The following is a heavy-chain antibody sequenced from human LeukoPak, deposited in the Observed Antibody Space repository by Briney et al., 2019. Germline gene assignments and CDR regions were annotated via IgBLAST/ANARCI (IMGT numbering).Heavy chain of an antibody. J-gene: IGHJ1*01. Sequence: GGSLRLSCAASGSTFSYESMNWVRQAPGKGLEWVSYISSGSSVTYYADSVKGRFTVSRDNAKNSLYLQMNTLRAEDTAVYYCVSGGSFFQYWGQGTLATVSS. CDR1: GSTFSYES. CDR3: VSGGSFFQY. CDR2: ISSGSSVT. D-gene: IGHD3-10*01. V-gene: IGHV3-48*01.